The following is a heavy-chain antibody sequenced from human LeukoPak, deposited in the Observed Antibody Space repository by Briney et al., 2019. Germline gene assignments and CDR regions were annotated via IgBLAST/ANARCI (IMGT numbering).Heavy chain of an antibody. J-gene: IGHJ4*02. CDR1: GITLSNYG. V-gene: IGHV3-23*01. D-gene: IGHD3-22*01. CDR3: AKRGVVIRVILVGFHKEAYYFDS. CDR2: ISGSGGGT. Sequence: GGSLRLSCAVSGITLSNYGMSWVRQPPGKGLEWAAGISGSGGGTNYADSVKGRFTISRDNLRNTLYLQMNSLRAEDTAVYFCAKRGVVIRVILVGFHKEAYYFDSWGQGALVTVSS.